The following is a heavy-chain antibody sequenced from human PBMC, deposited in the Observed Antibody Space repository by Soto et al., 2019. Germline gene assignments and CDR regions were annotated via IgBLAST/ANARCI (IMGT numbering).Heavy chain of an antibody. CDR2: VNAYNGNT. J-gene: IGHJ4*02. D-gene: IGHD6-19*01. CDR3: AREAVSGRTGFDY. Sequence: ASVKVSCKASCYTFTRDGISWVRQATGQGLEWMGWVNAYNGNTNYAQKFQGRVTMTTDTSTSTAYMELRSLRSDDTAVYYCAREAVSGRTGFDYWGQGTLVTVSS. V-gene: IGHV1-18*01. CDR1: CYTFTRDG.